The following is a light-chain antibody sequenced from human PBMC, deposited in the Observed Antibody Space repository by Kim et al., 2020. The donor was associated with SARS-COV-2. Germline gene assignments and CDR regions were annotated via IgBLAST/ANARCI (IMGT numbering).Light chain of an antibody. CDR2: GAS. V-gene: IGKV3-15*01. Sequence: EIVMTQSPATLSVSPGERATLSCRASQSVSSDLAWYQQKPGQAPGLLIYGASTRATGIPARFSGSGSGTEFTLTISSLQSEDSAVYYCQQYNNWPMYTFGQGTKLEI. CDR1: QSVSSD. J-gene: IGKJ2*01. CDR3: QQYNNWPMYT.